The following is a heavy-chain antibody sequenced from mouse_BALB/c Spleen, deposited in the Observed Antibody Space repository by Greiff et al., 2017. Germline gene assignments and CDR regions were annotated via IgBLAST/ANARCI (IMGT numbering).Heavy chain of an antibody. CDR1: GFTFSNYW. J-gene: IGHJ2*01. V-gene: IGHV6-6*02. CDR2: IRLKSNNYAT. D-gene: IGHD1-2*01. Sequence: DVKLVESGGGLVQPGGSMKLSCVASGFTFSNYWMNWVRQSPEKGLEWVAEIRLKSNNYATHYAESVKGRFTISRDDSKSSVYLQMNNLRAEDTGIYYCTRGSITTATRDWGQGTTLTVSS. CDR3: TRGSITTATRD.